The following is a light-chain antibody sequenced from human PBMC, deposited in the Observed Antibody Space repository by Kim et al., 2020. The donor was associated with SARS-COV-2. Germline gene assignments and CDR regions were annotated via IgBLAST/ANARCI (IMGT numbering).Light chain of an antibody. V-gene: IGLV3-1*01. CDR1: KLGTKY. J-gene: IGLJ2*01. CDR3: QAWDSSTVI. CDR2: QDT. Sequence: SYELAQPPSVSVSPGQTASITCSGNKLGTKYACWYQQKPGQSPVLVIYQDTKRPSGIPERFSGSNSGNTATLTISGTQAMDEGEYYCQAWDSSTVIFGGGTQLTVL.